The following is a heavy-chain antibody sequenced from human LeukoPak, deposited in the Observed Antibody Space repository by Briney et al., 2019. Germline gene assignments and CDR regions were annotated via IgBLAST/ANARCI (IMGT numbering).Heavy chain of an antibody. Sequence: ASVKVSCKAYGYKFTYDYMHWVRQAPGQGLEFMGWINPDSGFTNYAQKFKGRVTMTRDTSISTAYLEVRSLTSDDTAVYYCAPTAEAYTSWWKVWGQGTLVTVSS. CDR1: GYKFTYDY. J-gene: IGHJ4*02. CDR3: APTAEAYTSWWKV. V-gene: IGHV1-2*02. D-gene: IGHD3-16*01. CDR2: INPDSGFT.